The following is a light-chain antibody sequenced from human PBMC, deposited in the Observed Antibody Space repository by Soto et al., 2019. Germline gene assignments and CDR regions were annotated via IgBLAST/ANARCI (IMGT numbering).Light chain of an antibody. CDR3: QQYGSSPRT. CDR2: DAS. Sequence: EIVLTQSPATLSLSPGERATLSCRASQSVSSYLAWYQQKPGQAPRLLIYDASNRATGIPARFSGSGSGTEFTLTISRLEPEDFAVNYCQQYGSSPRTFGQGTKVDIK. V-gene: IGKV3-20*01. CDR1: QSVSSY. J-gene: IGKJ1*01.